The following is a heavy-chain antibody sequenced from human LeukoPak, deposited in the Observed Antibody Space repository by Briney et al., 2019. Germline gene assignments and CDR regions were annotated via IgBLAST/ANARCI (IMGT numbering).Heavy chain of an antibody. CDR2: ISAYNGNT. CDR1: GYTFTSYG. CDR3: ARWGVGAANLGGFGY. J-gene: IGHJ4*02. D-gene: IGHD2-15*01. Sequence: ASVKVSCKASGYTFTSYGISWVRQAPGQGLEWMGWISAYNGNTNYAQKLQGRVTMTRDTSTSTVYMELSSLRSEDTAVYYCARWGVGAANLGGFGYWGQGTLVTVSS. V-gene: IGHV1-18*01.